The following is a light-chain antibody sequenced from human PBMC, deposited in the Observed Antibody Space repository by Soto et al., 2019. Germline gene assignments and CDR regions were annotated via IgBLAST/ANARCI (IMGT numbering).Light chain of an antibody. CDR1: QAIHNY. CDR2: AAS. V-gene: IGKV1-8*01. J-gene: IGKJ1*01. Sequence: AVLLTQSPSSFSASTGDRATITCRASQAIHNYLAWYQQVPGKAPKLLLYAASILQTGVPSRFSGSGSGTDFTLTIDGLQSEDFATYFCQHYYNYPWTFDQGTTVE. CDR3: QHYYNYPWT.